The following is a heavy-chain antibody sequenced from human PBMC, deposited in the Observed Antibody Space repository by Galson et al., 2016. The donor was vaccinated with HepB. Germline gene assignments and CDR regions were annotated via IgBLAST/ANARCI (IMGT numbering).Heavy chain of an antibody. J-gene: IGHJ4*02. CDR3: ARPVGRGAYAY. CDR2: IRSDGST. Sequence: SETLSLTCTVSGGAISTYHWGWIRQPPGKGLEWIGSIRSDGSTYYSPSLKSRVTISVDTSKNQFSLRLTSVTAADTAVYYCARPVGRGAYAYWGQGTLVTVSS. V-gene: IGHV4-39*01. CDR1: GGAISTYH. D-gene: IGHD1-26*01.